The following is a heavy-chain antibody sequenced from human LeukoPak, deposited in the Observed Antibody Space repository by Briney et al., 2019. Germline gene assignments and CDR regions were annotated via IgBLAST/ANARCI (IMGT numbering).Heavy chain of an antibody. J-gene: IGHJ4*02. CDR2: MSASSGNT. Sequence: GASVKVSCKASGYTFASCDINWVRQATGQGLEWLGWMSASSGNTGYAQKFQGRVSMTRATSISTAYLELSSLTFEDTAVYYCVRTPPKGDIDYWGQGTLVTVSS. D-gene: IGHD2-21*02. CDR1: GYTFASCD. CDR3: VRTPPKGDIDY. V-gene: IGHV1-8*01.